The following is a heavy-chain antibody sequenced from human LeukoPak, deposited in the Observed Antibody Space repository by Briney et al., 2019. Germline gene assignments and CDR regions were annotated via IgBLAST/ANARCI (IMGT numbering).Heavy chain of an antibody. CDR2: IIPIFGTA. V-gene: IGHV1-69*01. J-gene: IGHJ4*02. CDR1: GGTFSSYA. Sequence: GSSVKVSCKASGGTFSSYAISWVRQAPGQGLEWMGGIIPIFGTANYAQKFQGRVTITADESTSTAYMELSSLRSEDTAVYYCAIDYGSGSYPPQGYFDYWGQGTLVTVSS. D-gene: IGHD3-10*01. CDR3: AIDYGSGSYPPQGYFDY.